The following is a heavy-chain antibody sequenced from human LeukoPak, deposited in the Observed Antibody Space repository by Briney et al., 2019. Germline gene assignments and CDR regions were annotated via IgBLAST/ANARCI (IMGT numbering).Heavy chain of an antibody. D-gene: IGHD2-2*01. CDR2: ISSVISTI. V-gene: IGHV3-48*01. Sequence: PGGSLRLSCAASGFTFSSYSMNWVRQAPGKGLEWVSSISSVISTIYYADSVKGRFTISRDNAKNSLYLQMNSLRAEDMAVYYCARDCSSTSCWDYWGQGTPVTVSS. J-gene: IGHJ4*02. CDR1: GFTFSSYS. CDR3: ARDCSSTSCWDY.